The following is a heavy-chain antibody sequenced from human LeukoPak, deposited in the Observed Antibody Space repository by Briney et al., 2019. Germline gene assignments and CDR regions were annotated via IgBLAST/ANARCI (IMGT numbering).Heavy chain of an antibody. CDR2: IYYSGST. CDR1: GGSISSSSYY. V-gene: IGHV4-39*07. J-gene: IGHJ5*02. D-gene: IGHD3-22*01. Sequence: SETLSLTCTVSGGSISSSSYYWGWIRQPPGKGLEWIGSIYYSGSTYYNPSLKSRVTISVDTSKNQFSLKLSSVTAADTAVYYCARGEYDSSGYYWDPPKVWFDPWGQGTLVTVSS. CDR3: ARGEYDSSGYYWDPPKVWFDP.